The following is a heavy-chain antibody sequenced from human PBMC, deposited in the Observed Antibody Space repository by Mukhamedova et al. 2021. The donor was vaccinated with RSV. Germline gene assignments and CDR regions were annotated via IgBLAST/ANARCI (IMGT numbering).Heavy chain of an antibody. CDR3: TRDGYSSSGKPNYFDY. Sequence: GRFTISRDDSKSIAYLQMNSLKTEDTAVYYCTRDGYSSSGKPNYFDYWGQGTLVTVSS. J-gene: IGHJ4*02. D-gene: IGHD6-13*01. V-gene: IGHV3-49*02.